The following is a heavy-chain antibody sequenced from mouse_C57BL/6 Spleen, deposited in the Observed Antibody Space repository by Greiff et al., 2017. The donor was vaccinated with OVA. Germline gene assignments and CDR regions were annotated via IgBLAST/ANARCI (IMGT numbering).Heavy chain of an antibody. V-gene: IGHV1-69*01. CDR3: ARGRDWFAY. Sequence: QVQLQQPGAELVMPGASVKLSCKASGYTFTSYWMHWVKQRPGQGLEWIGEIDPSDSYTNYNQKFKGKFTLTVDKSYSTAYMQLSSLTSEDSAVYYCARGRDWFAYWGQGTLVTVSA. CDR2: IDPSDSYT. J-gene: IGHJ3*01. CDR1: GYTFTSYW.